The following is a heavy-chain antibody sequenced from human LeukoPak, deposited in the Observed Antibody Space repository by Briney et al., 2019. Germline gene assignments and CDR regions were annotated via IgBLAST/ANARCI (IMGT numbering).Heavy chain of an antibody. CDR3: ARPTVAGTPYDAFNI. J-gene: IGHJ3*02. CDR2: IYYSGST. V-gene: IGHV4-39*01. Sequence: SETLSLTCTVSGGSISSSIYYWGWIRQPPGKGLEWIGSIYYSGSTYYNPSLKSRVTISVDTSKNQFSLKLSSVTAADTAVYSCARPTVAGTPYDAFNIWGQGTMVTVSS. CDR1: GGSISSSIYY. D-gene: IGHD6-19*01.